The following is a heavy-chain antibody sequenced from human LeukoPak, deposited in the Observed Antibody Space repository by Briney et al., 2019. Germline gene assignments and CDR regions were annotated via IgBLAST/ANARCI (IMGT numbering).Heavy chain of an antibody. D-gene: IGHD1-26*01. CDR2: INHSGST. CDR3: ARLRYGWDHTRVGRWFDP. V-gene: IGHV4-34*01. CDR1: GGSFSGYY. J-gene: IGHJ5*02. Sequence: SETLSLTCAVYGGSFSGYYWSWIRQPPGKGLEWIGEINHSGSTNYNPSLKSRVTISVDTSKNQFSLKLSSVTAADTAVYYCARLRYGWDHTRVGRWFDPWGQGTLVTASS.